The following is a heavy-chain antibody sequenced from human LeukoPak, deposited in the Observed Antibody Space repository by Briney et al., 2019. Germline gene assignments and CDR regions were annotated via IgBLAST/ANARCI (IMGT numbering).Heavy chain of an antibody. D-gene: IGHD6-19*01. J-gene: IGHJ4*02. CDR2: IYTLGST. CDR3: ARDRRGGGGWHFDY. Sequence: PSETLSLTCTVSGGSISSGGFYWSWIRQPAGKGLEWIGRIYTLGSTNYNPSLKSRVTISVDTSKNQFSLKLSSVTAADTAVYYCARDRRGGGGWHFDYWGQGTLVTVSS. CDR1: GGSISSGGFY. V-gene: IGHV4-61*02.